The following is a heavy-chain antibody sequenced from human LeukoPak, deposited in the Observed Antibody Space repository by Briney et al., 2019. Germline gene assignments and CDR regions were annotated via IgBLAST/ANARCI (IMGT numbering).Heavy chain of an antibody. D-gene: IGHD3-3*01. CDR1: GFTFSSYS. V-gene: IGHV3-21*01. J-gene: IGHJ4*02. Sequence: PGGSLRLSCAASGFTFSSYSMNWVRQAPGKGLEWVSSISSSSSYIYYADSVKGRFTISRDNAKNSLYLQMNSLRAEDTAVYYCARDPYDFWSGYYAFDYWGQGTLVTVSS. CDR3: ARDPYDFWSGYYAFDY. CDR2: ISSSSSYI.